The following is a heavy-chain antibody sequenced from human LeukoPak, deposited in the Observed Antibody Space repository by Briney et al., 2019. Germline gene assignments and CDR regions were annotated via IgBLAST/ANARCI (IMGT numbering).Heavy chain of an antibody. CDR2: IYYSGST. CDR1: GGSLSSYY. J-gene: IGHJ4*02. CDR3: ARDRLRGVYFDY. D-gene: IGHD3-10*01. Sequence: SETLSLTCTVSGGSLSSYYWSSIRQPPGKGLEWIGYIYYSGSTNYNPSLKSRVTISVDTSRNQFSLKLSSVTAADTAVYYCARDRLRGVYFDYGGQGTRVTVDS. V-gene: IGHV4-59*01.